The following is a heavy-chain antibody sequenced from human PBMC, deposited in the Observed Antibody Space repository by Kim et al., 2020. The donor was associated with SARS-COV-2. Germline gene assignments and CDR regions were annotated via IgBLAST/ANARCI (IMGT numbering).Heavy chain of an antibody. CDR1: GFTFSSYG. D-gene: IGHD5-18*01. Sequence: GGSLRLSCAASGFTFSSYGMHWVRQAPGKGLEWVAVIWYDGSNKYYADSVKGRFTISRDNSKNTLYLQMNSLRAEDTAVYYCASAVDTAMALDYWGQGTLVTVSS. V-gene: IGHV3-33*01. J-gene: IGHJ4*02. CDR3: ASAVDTAMALDY. CDR2: IWYDGSNK.